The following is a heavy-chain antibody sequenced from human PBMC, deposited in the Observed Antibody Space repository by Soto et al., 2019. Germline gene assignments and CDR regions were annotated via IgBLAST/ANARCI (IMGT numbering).Heavy chain of an antibody. D-gene: IGHD3-10*01. CDR2: ISGSGGST. Sequence: EVQLLESGGGLVQPGGSLRLSCAASGFTFTTNAMSWVRQAPGKGLEWVSAISGSGGSTYYVDSVKGRFTISRDNSKNTLYLQMNSLRAEDTAVYYCAKSLRGIIIDFDYWGRGTQVSVSS. CDR1: GFTFTTNA. CDR3: AKSLRGIIIDFDY. V-gene: IGHV3-23*01. J-gene: IGHJ4*02.